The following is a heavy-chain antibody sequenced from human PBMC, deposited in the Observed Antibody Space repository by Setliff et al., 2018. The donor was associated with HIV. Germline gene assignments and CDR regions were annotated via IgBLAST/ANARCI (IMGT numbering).Heavy chain of an antibody. CDR2: IYENAYA. J-gene: IGHJ4*02. V-gene: IGHV4-59*01. Sequence: ASETLSLTCTVSGGSMNNYYWNWIRQTPGKGLEWIGYIYENAYANYTMSLRSRVTVSMDTSKNQFSLTLRSVTAADRAVYYCARAQMHRGVVSWSLYYFDYWCQGALVTVSS. D-gene: IGHD3-10*01. CDR3: ARAQMHRGVVSWSLYYFDY. CDR1: GGSMNNYY.